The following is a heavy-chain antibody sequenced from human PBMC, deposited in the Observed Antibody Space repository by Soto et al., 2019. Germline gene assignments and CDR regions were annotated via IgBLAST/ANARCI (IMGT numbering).Heavy chain of an antibody. CDR2: ISGSGGST. V-gene: IGHV3-23*01. J-gene: IGHJ4*02. CDR3: ATNTERYCSGGSCYYFDY. Sequence: PGGSLRLSCAASGLTFSSYAMRWVRQAPVKGLEWVSAISGSGGSTYYADSVKGRFTISRDNSKNTLYLQMNSLRVEDTAVYYCATNTERYCSGGSCYYFDYWGQGTLVTVS. D-gene: IGHD2-15*01. CDR1: GLTFSSYA.